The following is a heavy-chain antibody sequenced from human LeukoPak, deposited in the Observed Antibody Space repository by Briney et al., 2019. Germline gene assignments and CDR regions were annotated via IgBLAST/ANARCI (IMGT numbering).Heavy chain of an antibody. CDR1: GFTFSSYS. Sequence: GGSLRLSCAASGFTFSSYSMNWVRQAPGKGLEWVSYISSSSSTIYYADSVKGRFTISRDNAKNSLYLQMNSLRDEVTAVYYCARVPDYYDSSGYYYYYGMDVWGQGTTVTVSS. CDR2: ISSSSSTI. J-gene: IGHJ6*02. CDR3: ARVPDYYDSSGYYYYYGMDV. V-gene: IGHV3-48*02. D-gene: IGHD3-22*01.